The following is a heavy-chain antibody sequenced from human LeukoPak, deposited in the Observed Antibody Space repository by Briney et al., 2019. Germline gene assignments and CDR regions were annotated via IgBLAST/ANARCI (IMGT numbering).Heavy chain of an antibody. CDR2: ISANSGGT. CDR3: ARGGSSEAFDI. J-gene: IGHJ3*02. Sequence: ASVNVSCKASGDTFTGYYMHWVRQAPGQGLEWMGWISANSGGTNYAQKFQGRVTMTRDTSINTAYMELISLRSDDTAVYYCARGGSSEAFDIWGQGTMVTVSS. CDR1: GDTFTGYY. V-gene: IGHV1-2*02.